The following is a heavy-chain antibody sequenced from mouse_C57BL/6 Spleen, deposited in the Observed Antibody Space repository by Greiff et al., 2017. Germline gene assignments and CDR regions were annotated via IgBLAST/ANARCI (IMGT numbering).Heavy chain of an antibody. CDR2: ISYDGSN. D-gene: IGHD2-3*01. J-gene: IGHJ1*03. Sequence: EVKLMESGPGLVKPSQSLSLTCSVTGYSITSGYYWNWIRQFPGNKLEWMGYISYDGSNNYNPSLKNRISITRDTSKNQFFLKLNSVTTEDTATYYCARETYDYWYFDVWGTGTTVTVSS. V-gene: IGHV3-6*01. CDR3: ARETYDYWYFDV. CDR1: GYSITSGYY.